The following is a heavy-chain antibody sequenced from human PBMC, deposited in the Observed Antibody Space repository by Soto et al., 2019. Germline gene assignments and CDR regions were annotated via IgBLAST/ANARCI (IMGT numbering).Heavy chain of an antibody. CDR2: ITGGNDDT. D-gene: IGHD3-10*01. CDR3: AREHYGSRNYPAPFDS. V-gene: IGHV1-3*01. Sequence: QVLLIQSGAEVKRPGASVKVSCEASGYSVTSYAMHWVRQAPGQGLEWMGWITGGNDDTKYSQNFQGRVTITRDTSANTVYMELSSLTSEDTAVYYCAREHYGSRNYPAPFDSWGQGTLVTVSS. J-gene: IGHJ4*02. CDR1: GYSVTSYA.